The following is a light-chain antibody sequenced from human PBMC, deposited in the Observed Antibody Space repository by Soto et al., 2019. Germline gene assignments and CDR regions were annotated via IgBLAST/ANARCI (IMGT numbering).Light chain of an antibody. Sequence: EIVMTQSPATLSVSPGDRATLSCRASQSVSNTLAWYQQKPGQPPRLLIYGSYIRATGIPARFIGSGSGTEFTLTISSLQSEDFAVYYCQQHKNWPTFGGGTKVEIK. V-gene: IGKV3-15*01. J-gene: IGKJ4*01. CDR2: GSY. CDR1: QSVSNT. CDR3: QQHKNWPT.